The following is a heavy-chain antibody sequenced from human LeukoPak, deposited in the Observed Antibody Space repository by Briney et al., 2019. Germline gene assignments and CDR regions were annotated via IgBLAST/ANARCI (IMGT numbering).Heavy chain of an antibody. Sequence: PGGSLRLSCAASGFTFSSYSMNWIRQAPGKGLEWVSYISSSGSTIYYADSVKGRFTISRDNSKNTLYLQMNSLRAEDTAVYYCAKGGSWYDSSYFDYWGQGTLVTVSS. D-gene: IGHD6-13*01. J-gene: IGHJ4*02. CDR1: GFTFSSYS. CDR3: AKGGSWYDSSYFDY. V-gene: IGHV3-48*01. CDR2: ISSSGSTI.